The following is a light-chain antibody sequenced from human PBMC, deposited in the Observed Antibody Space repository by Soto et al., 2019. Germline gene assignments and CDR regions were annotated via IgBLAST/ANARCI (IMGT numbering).Light chain of an antibody. CDR1: RSVTTF. V-gene: IGKV3-11*01. J-gene: IGKJ4*02. CDR2: DAF. CDR3: QQRTNWPLT. Sequence: EIVLTQSPATLSLSPGERATLSCRASRSVTTFLAWYQQKPGQAPRLLLYDAFKRATGVPTRFSGSGSGTDFILTITSLEPEDFAVYYCQQRTNWPLTFGGGTKVERK.